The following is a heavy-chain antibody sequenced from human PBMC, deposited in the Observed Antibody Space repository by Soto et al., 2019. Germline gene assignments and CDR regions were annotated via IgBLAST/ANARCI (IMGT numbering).Heavy chain of an antibody. CDR1: GFTFSSYA. Sequence: SGFTFSSYAMTWVRQAPGKGLEWVGRIKSKTNGGTTDYAAPVKGRFTIPRDDSKNTLYLQMNSLKTEDTAVYYCTTDFGTIFGVVIRSYGMDVWGQGTTVTVSS. V-gene: IGHV3-15*01. CDR3: TTDFGTIFGVVIRSYGMDV. J-gene: IGHJ6*02. D-gene: IGHD3-3*01. CDR2: IKSKTNGGTT.